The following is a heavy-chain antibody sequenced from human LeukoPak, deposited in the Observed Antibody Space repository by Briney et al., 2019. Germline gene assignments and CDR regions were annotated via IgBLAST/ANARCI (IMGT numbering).Heavy chain of an antibody. J-gene: IGHJ4*02. Sequence: GGSLRLSCAASGFTVSSNYMSWVRQAPGKGLEWVSVIYSGGSTYYADSVKGRFTISRDNSKNTLYLQMNSLRAEDTAVYYCARENYDFWSGADYWGQGTLVTVSS. CDR3: ARENYDFWSGADY. CDR2: IYSGGST. V-gene: IGHV3-66*02. CDR1: GFTVSSNY. D-gene: IGHD3-3*01.